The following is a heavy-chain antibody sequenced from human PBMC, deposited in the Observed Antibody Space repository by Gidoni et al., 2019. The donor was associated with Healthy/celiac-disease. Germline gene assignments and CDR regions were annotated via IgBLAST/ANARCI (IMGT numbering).Heavy chain of an antibody. CDR1: GGSFSGYY. J-gene: IGHJ5*02. Sequence: QVQLQQWGAGLLKPSETLSLTCAVYGGSFSGYYWSWIRQPPGKGLEWIGEINHRGSTNYNPSLTSRVTISVDTAKDQFSLKLGSVTAADTAVYYCARNSPHPVLTTVTRIRFDPWGQGTLVTVSS. CDR2: INHRGST. V-gene: IGHV4-34*01. D-gene: IGHD4-4*01. CDR3: ARNSPHPVLTTVTRIRFDP.